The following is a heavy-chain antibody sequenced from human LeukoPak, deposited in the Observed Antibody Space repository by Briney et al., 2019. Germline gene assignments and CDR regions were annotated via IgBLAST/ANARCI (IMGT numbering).Heavy chain of an antibody. J-gene: IGHJ3*02. CDR2: ISYDGSNK. D-gene: IGHD2-15*01. Sequence: PGRSLRLSCAASGFTFSSYAMHWVRQAPGKGLEGVAVISYDGSNKYYADSVKGRFTISRDNSKNTLYLQMNSLRAEDTAVYYCARGGRYCSGGSCYETLNDAFDIWGQGTMVTVSS. V-gene: IGHV3-30-3*01. CDR1: GFTFSSYA. CDR3: ARGGRYCSGGSCYETLNDAFDI.